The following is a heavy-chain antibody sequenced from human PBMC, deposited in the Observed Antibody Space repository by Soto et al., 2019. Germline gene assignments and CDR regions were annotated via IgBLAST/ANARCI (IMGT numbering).Heavy chain of an antibody. CDR3: ARDHYGGPYFGY. V-gene: IGHV4-31*03. Sequence: QVQLQESGPGLVKPSQTLSLTCTVSGGSISSGGYYWSWIRQHPGKGLEWIGYIYYSGSTYYNPSLKSRVTISVAPSKNQFSLKLSSVTAADTAVYYCARDHYGGPYFGYWGQGTLVTVSS. D-gene: IGHD4-17*01. CDR2: IYYSGST. J-gene: IGHJ4*02. CDR1: GGSISSGGYY.